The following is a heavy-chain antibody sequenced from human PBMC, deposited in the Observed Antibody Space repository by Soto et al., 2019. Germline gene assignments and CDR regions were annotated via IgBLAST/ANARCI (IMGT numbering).Heavy chain of an antibody. Sequence: QVQLVQSGAEVKKPGSSVKVSCKASGGTFNSYAISWVRQAPGQGLEWMGGIIPIFGTADYAQKFQGRITITAAESTSTAYMELSSLRSEDTAVYYCASHWGQAKRYYYYGMDVWGQGTTVTVSS. D-gene: IGHD7-27*01. V-gene: IGHV1-69*12. CDR3: ASHWGQAKRYYYYGMDV. J-gene: IGHJ6*02. CDR1: GGTFNSYA. CDR2: IIPIFGTA.